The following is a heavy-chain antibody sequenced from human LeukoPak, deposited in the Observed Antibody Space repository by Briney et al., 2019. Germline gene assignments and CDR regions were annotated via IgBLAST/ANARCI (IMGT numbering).Heavy chain of an antibody. V-gene: IGHV1-2*02. CDR3: AREYGSGSDY. Sequence: ASVKVSRKASGYTFTGYYMHWVRQAPGQGLEWMGWINPNSGGTNYAQKFQGRATTTRDTSISTAYMELSRLRSDDAAVYYCAREYGSGSDYWGQGTLVTVSS. D-gene: IGHD3-10*01. CDR2: INPNSGGT. J-gene: IGHJ4*02. CDR1: GYTFTGYY.